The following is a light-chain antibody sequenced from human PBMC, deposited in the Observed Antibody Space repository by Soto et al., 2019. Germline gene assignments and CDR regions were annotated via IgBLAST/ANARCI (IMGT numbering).Light chain of an antibody. CDR3: QQYKDWPTT. V-gene: IGKV3-15*01. J-gene: IGKJ1*01. CDR2: GAS. CDR1: QTVRSS. Sequence: EIVLTQSPGTLSLSPGERATLSFRASQTVRSSSLAWYQQKAGQAPRLLVYGASTRATGIPARFSGSGAGTDFTLTITSLQSEDFGVYFCQQYKDWPTTFGQGTKVDIK.